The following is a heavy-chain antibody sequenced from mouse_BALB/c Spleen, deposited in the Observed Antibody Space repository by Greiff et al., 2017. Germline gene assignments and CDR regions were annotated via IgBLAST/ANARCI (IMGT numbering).Heavy chain of an antibody. V-gene: IGHV1-37*01. CDR1: GYSFTGYF. CDR2: INPYNGDT. J-gene: IGHJ4*01. Sequence: VQLKQSGPELVKPGASVKISCKASGYSFTGYFMNWVKQSHGKSLEWIGRINPYNGDTFYNQKFKGKATLTVDKSSSTAHMELLSLTSEDSAVYYCGRGGKTNYRYDDYAMDYWGQGTSVTVSS. D-gene: IGHD2-14*01. CDR3: GRGGKTNYRYDDYAMDY.